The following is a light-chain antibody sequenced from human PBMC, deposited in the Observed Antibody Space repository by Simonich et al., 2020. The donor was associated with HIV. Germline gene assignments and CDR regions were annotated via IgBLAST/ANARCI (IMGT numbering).Light chain of an antibody. CDR3: QQRSNWPGT. CDR1: QSVSSY. V-gene: IGKV3-11*01. Sequence: EIVLTQSPGTLSLSPGERATLSCRARQSVSSYLAWYQQKPGQAPRLLIMDASHRATGIPARFSGSGSGTDFTLTISSLEPEDFAVYYCQQRSNWPGTFGQGTRLEIK. J-gene: IGKJ5*01. CDR2: DAS.